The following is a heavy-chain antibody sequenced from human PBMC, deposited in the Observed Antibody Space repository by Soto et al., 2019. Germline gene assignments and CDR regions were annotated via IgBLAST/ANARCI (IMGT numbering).Heavy chain of an antibody. J-gene: IGHJ4*02. V-gene: IGHV3-23*01. CDR3: AKDGVSATVTTRRY. Sequence: PGGSLRLSCAASGFTFSSYAMSWVRQAPGKGLEWVSAISGSGGSTYYADSVKGRFTISRDNSKNTLYLQMNSLRAEDTAVYYCAKDGVSATVTTRRYWGQGTLVTVSS. D-gene: IGHD4-17*01. CDR2: ISGSGGST. CDR1: GFTFSSYA.